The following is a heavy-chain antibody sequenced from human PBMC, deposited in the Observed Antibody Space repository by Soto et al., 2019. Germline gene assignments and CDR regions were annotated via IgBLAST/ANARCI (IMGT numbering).Heavy chain of an antibody. J-gene: IGHJ5*02. D-gene: IGHD6-19*01. V-gene: IGHV4-59*01. CDR3: ARDRYTTGWYYFDP. Sequence: HSETTDLARTVSGGSMNSYDWSWTWKPPGKGLEWIGYIYYGGNTNYNPSPKSRVTISLDTSKNQFSLKLSSVTAADTAVYYCARDRYTTGWYYFDPWGQGTLVTVSS. CDR2: IYYGGNT. CDR1: GGSMNSYD.